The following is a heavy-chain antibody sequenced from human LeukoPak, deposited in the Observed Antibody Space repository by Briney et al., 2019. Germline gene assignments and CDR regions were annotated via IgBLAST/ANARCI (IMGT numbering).Heavy chain of an antibody. CDR3: ARELSRGYNWFDP. J-gene: IGHJ5*02. CDR2: IYTSGST. D-gene: IGHD3-10*01. Sequence: PSQTLSLTCTVSGGSISSGSYYWSWIRQPAGKGLEWIGRIYTSGSTNYNPSLTSRVTISVGPSKNQFSLKLSSVTAADTAVYYCARELSRGYNWFDPWGQGTLVTVCS. V-gene: IGHV4-61*02. CDR1: GGSISSGSYY.